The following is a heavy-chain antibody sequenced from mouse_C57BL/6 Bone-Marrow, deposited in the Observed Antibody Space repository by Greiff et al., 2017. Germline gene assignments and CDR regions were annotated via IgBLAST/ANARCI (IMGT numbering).Heavy chain of an antibody. CDR1: GYTFTSYW. CDR2: IYPGSGST. V-gene: IGHV1-55*01. Sequence: QVQLQQPGAELVKPGASVKMSCKASGYTFTSYWITWVNQRPGQGLEWIGDIYPGSGSTNYNEKFKSKATLTVDTSSSTAYMQLSSLTSEDSAVYYCASPHYYGSSYDWYFDVWGTGTTVTVSS. D-gene: IGHD1-1*01. J-gene: IGHJ1*03. CDR3: ASPHYYGSSYDWYFDV.